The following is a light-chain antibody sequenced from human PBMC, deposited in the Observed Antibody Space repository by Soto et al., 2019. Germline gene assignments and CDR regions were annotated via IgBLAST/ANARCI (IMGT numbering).Light chain of an antibody. CDR1: QGISSW. CDR2: RAS. Sequence: DIQMTQSPSPLSASVGDRVTITCRASQGISSWLGWYLQKPGKAPKLLIYRASSLKSGVPSRFSGSGSGTEFTLTSSCLQPDYFATYYCQQYESFQLTVGQGTRLDIK. V-gene: IGKV1-5*03. J-gene: IGKJ5*01. CDR3: QQYESFQLT.